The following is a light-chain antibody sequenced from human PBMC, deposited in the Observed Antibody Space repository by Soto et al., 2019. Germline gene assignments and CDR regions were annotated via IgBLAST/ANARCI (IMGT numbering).Light chain of an antibody. CDR1: SSDVGSYNL. Sequence: QSVLTQPASVSGSPGQSITIFCTGTSSDVGSYNLVSWYQQHPGKAPKLMIYEGSKRPSGVSSRFSGSKSDNTASLTISGLQAEDEADYSCSSYTSSSTLLVFGGGTKLTVL. CDR3: SSYTSSSTLLV. CDR2: EGS. J-gene: IGLJ2*01. V-gene: IGLV2-14*02.